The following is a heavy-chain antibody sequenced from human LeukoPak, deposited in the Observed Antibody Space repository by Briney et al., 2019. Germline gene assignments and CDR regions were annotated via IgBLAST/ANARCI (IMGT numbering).Heavy chain of an antibody. CDR2: ISGSGGST. D-gene: IGHD3-9*01. V-gene: IGHV3-23*01. CDR1: GFTFSSCA. Sequence: GGSLRLSCAASGFTFSSCAMSWVRQAPGKGLEWVSAISGSGGSTYYADSVKGRFTISRDNSKNTLCLQMNSLRAEDTAVYYCAKENRYFDWSSGWFDPWGQGTLVTVSS. CDR3: AKENRYFDWSSGWFDP. J-gene: IGHJ5*02.